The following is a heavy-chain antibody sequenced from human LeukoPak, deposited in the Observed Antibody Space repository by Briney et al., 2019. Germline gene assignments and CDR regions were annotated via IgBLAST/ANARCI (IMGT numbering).Heavy chain of an antibody. V-gene: IGHV3-23*01. CDR2: ISGSGGTT. D-gene: IGHD1-26*01. J-gene: IGHJ3*02. CDR3: AKDGSGSYSHAFDI. CDR1: GFTFSSYA. Sequence: GGSLRLSCAASGFTFSSYAMSWVRQAPGKGLEWVSVISGSGGTTHYADSVKGRFTISRDNSKNTLYLQMNSLRAEDTAVYYCAKDGSGSYSHAFDIWGQGTMVTVSS.